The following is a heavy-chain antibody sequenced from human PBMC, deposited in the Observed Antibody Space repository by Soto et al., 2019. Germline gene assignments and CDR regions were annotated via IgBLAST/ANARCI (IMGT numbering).Heavy chain of an antibody. CDR1: GFTFDDYA. CDR3: AKDTGPDAFDI. J-gene: IGHJ3*02. CDR2: ISWNSGSI. Sequence: GGSLRLSCAASGFTFDDYAMHWVRQAPGKGLEWVSGISWNSGSIGYADSVKGRFTISRDNAKNSLYLQMNSLRAEDTALYYCAKDTGPDAFDIWGQGTMVTVSS. V-gene: IGHV3-9*01.